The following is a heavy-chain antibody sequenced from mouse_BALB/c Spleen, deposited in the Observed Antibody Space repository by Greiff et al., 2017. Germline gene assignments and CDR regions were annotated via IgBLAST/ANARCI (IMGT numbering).Heavy chain of an antibody. CDR3: ARVYYRYDGGYAMDY. CDR1: GFSLTSYG. J-gene: IGHJ4*01. D-gene: IGHD2-14*01. CDR2: IWAGGST. V-gene: IGHV2-9*02. Sequence: QVQLKESGPGLVAPSQSLSITCTVSGFSLTSYGVHWVRQPPGKGLEWLGVIWAGGSTNYNSALMSRLSISKDNSKSQVFLKMNSLQTDDTAMYYSARVYYRYDGGYAMDYWGQGTSVTVSS.